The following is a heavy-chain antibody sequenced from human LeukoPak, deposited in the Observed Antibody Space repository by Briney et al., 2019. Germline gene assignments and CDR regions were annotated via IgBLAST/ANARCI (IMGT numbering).Heavy chain of an antibody. CDR2: ISGSDGST. CDR1: GFTFSSYA. V-gene: IGHV3-23*01. CDR3: ARVPAAADNYGMVV. D-gene: IGHD2-2*01. Sequence: PGGSLRLSCAASGFTFSSYAMTWVRQAPGKGLEWVSSISGSDGSTYYADSVKGRFTISRDNSKNTLYLQMNSLRAEDTAVYYCARVPAAADNYGMVVWGQGTTVTVSS. J-gene: IGHJ6*02.